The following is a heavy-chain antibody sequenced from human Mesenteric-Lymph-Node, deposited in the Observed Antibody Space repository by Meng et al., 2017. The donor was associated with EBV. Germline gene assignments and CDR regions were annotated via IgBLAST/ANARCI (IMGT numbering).Heavy chain of an antibody. CDR2: YSSGNT. CDR3: ARGNYNFGQNFDY. Sequence: QVQLQESRPGLVKPSQTLSLTCAVSGASISGSPYYWSWIRQSPGKGLEWIGYSSGNTYYNPSLKSRVSISLDTSKNQFFLKLTSVTAADTAVYYCARGNYNFGQNFDYWGQGTLVTVSS. J-gene: IGHJ4*02. D-gene: IGHD1-1*01. CDR1: GASISGSPYY. V-gene: IGHV4-30-4*01.